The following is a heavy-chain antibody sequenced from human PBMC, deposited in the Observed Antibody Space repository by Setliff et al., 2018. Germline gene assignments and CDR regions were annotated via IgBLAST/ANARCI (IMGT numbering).Heavy chain of an antibody. V-gene: IGHV1-2*02. CDR2: INLHGGGT. D-gene: IGHD2-2*01. CDR1: GYTFTGYY. J-gene: IGHJ4*02. Sequence: ASVKVSCKASGYTFTGYYMHWVRQAPGQGLEWMGWINLHGGGTNDAQNFQGRVTMTMDTSISTAYMELSGLRSDDTALYYCARGRIGSTWTGDYWGQGALVTVSS. CDR3: ARGRIGSTWTGDY.